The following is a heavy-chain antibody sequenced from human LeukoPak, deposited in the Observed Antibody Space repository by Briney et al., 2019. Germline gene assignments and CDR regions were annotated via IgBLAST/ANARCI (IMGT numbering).Heavy chain of an antibody. V-gene: IGHV4-59*01. CDR1: GGSISSYY. Sequence: PSETLSLTRTVSGGSISSYYWSWIRQPPGKGLEWIGYIYYSGSTKYNPSLKSRVTISVDTSKNQFSLILNSVTAADTAVYYCARVDYYDSSVFDYWGQGTLVTVSS. J-gene: IGHJ4*02. CDR3: ARVDYYDSSVFDY. CDR2: IYYSGST. D-gene: IGHD3-22*01.